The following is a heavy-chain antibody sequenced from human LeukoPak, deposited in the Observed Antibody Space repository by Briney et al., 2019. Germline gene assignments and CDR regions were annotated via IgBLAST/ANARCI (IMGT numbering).Heavy chain of an antibody. CDR1: GFNFDDNA. J-gene: IGHJ4*02. D-gene: IGHD6-13*01. CDR2: ISWNSGSI. Sequence: QPGRSLRLSCAASGFNFDDNAMHWVRQAPGKGLEWVSGISWNSGSIDYADSVKGRFTISRDNAKNCLYLQMNSLRAEDTALYYCAKDIGYSSSWYYFDYWGQGTLVTVSS. V-gene: IGHV3-9*01. CDR3: AKDIGYSSSWYYFDY.